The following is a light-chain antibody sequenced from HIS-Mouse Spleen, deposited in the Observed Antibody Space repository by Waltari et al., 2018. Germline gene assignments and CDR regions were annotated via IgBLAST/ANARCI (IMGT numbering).Light chain of an antibody. Sequence: QSALTQPASVSGSPGQSITISCPGTSSAVGSYNLVSGYQQHPGKAPKLMIYEGSKRPSGVSNRFSGSKSSNTASLTISGLQAEDEADYYCCSYAGSSTWVFGGGTKLTVL. CDR3: CSYAGSSTWV. V-gene: IGLV2-23*01. CDR1: SSAVGSYNL. J-gene: IGLJ3*02. CDR2: EGS.